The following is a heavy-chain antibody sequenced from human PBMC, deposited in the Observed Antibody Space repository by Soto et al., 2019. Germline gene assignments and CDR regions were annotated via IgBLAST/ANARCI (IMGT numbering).Heavy chain of an antibody. J-gene: IGHJ4*02. CDR1: GFTFSRYR. V-gene: IGHV3-33*01. Sequence: GGSLRLPFAVSGFTFSRYRTHWVRQAPGKGLEWVAVIWYDGSNKYYADSVKGRFTISRDNSKNTLYLQMNSLRAEDTAVYYCARGPHYYDSSGQTYYFDYWGQGT. D-gene: IGHD3-22*01. CDR2: IWYDGSNK. CDR3: ARGPHYYDSSGQTYYFDY.